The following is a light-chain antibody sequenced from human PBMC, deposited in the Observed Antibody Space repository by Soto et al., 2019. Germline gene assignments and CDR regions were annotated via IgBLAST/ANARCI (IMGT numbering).Light chain of an antibody. CDR2: KAS. V-gene: IGKV1-5*03. J-gene: IGKJ2*01. Sequence: DIQMTQSPSTLSASVGDRVTIACRASQSISSWLAWYQQKPGKAPKVLIYKASNLESGVPSRFSGSGSGTEFTLTISSLQPDDFATYYCQQYSSWPPGTFGQGTKVDIK. CDR1: QSISSW. CDR3: QQYSSWPPGT.